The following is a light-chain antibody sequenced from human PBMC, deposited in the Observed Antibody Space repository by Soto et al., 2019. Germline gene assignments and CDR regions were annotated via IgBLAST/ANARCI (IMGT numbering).Light chain of an antibody. CDR2: EVN. J-gene: IGLJ1*01. Sequence: QFALTQPASVSGSPGQSITISCTGASSDVGDYNYVSWYQHHPGKAPKLLIYEVNNRPSGVSDRFSGSKSGNVASLTISWLQAEDEADYYCSSYTSSSTYVFGTGTKVTVL. V-gene: IGLV2-14*01. CDR1: SSDVGDYNY. CDR3: SSYTSSSTYV.